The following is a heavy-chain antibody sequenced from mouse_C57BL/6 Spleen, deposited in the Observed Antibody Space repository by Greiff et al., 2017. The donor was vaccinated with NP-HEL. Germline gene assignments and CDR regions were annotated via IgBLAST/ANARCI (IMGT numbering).Heavy chain of an antibody. CDR3: ASTTVVATRAMDY. V-gene: IGHV2-9-1*01. CDR2: IWTGGGT. J-gene: IGHJ4*01. CDR1: GFSLTSYA. Sequence: VKLVESGPGLVAPSQSLSITCTVSGFSLTSYAISWVRQPPGKGLEWLGVIWTGGGTNYNSALKSRLSISKDNSKSQVFLKMNSLQTDDTARYYCASTTVVATRAMDYWGQGTSVTVSS. D-gene: IGHD1-1*01.